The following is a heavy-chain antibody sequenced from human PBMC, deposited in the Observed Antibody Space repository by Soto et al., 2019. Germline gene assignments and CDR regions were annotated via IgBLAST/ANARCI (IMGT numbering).Heavy chain of an antibody. CDR2: IIPIFGTA. V-gene: IGHV1-69*01. J-gene: IGHJ6*02. CDR1: GGTFSSYA. D-gene: IGHD6-6*01. CDR3: ARENGEQLVARYYYGMDV. Sequence: QVQLVQSGAEVKKPGSSVKVSCKASGGTFSSYAISWVRQAPGQGLEWMGGIIPIFGTANYAQKFQGRVTITADESTSTAYVELSSLRSEDTAVYYCARENGEQLVARYYYGMDVWGQGTTVTVSS.